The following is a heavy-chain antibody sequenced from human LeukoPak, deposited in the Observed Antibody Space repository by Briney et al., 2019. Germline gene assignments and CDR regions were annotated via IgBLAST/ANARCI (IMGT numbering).Heavy chain of an antibody. CDR3: GAYHGTYSGYY. Sequence: TGGSLRLSCAASGFTFSSYSMNWVRQAPGKGPEWVSYFNNVDKTIQYADSVKGRFTISSDNAKNSLYLQMNSLRAEDTAVYFCGAYHGTYSGYYWGQGTLVTVSS. CDR2: FNNVDKTI. D-gene: IGHD1-26*01. CDR1: GFTFSSYS. V-gene: IGHV3-48*01. J-gene: IGHJ4*02.